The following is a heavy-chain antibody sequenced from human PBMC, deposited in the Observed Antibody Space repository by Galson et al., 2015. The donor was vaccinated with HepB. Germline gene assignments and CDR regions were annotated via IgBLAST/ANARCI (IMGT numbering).Heavy chain of an antibody. V-gene: IGHV3-9*01. D-gene: IGHD1-26*01. Sequence: SLRLSCAASGFTFDDYAMHWVRQAPGKGLEWVSGISWNSGSIGYADSVKGRFTISRDNAKNSLYLQMNSLRAEDTAMYYCARELVSGGSYVTVGYWGQGTLVTVSS. CDR2: ISWNSGSI. CDR1: GFTFDDYA. CDR3: ARELVSGGSYVTVGY. J-gene: IGHJ4*02.